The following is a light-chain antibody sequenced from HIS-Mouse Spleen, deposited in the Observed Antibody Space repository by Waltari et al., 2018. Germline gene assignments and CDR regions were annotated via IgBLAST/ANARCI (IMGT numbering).Light chain of an antibody. Sequence: EIVMPQPPAALPVSPGERDTLSCRASQSVSSNLAWYQQNPGQAPRLLIYGASTRATGSPARFSGSGSGTEFTLTISSLQSEDFAVYYCQQYNNWPPWTFGQGTKVEIK. CDR1: QSVSSN. CDR2: GAS. CDR3: QQYNNWPPWT. V-gene: IGKV3-15*01. J-gene: IGKJ1*01.